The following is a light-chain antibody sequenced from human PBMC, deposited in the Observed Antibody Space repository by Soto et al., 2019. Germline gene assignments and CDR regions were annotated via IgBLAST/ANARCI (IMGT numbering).Light chain of an antibody. CDR3: QYYSSPSWT. V-gene: IGKV3-20*01. CDR2: GAS. J-gene: IGKJ1*01. Sequence: EIVLTQSPATLSLSPGERATLSCRASQSISSNLAWYQQKPGQAPRLLIYGASSRATGIPDKFSGSGSGTDFTLTISRLEPHDSAVYYCQYYSSPSWTFGQGTKV. CDR1: QSISSN.